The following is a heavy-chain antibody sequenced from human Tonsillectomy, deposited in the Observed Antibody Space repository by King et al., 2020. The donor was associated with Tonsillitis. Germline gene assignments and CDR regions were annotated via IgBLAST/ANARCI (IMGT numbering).Heavy chain of an antibody. J-gene: IGHJ1*01. D-gene: IGHD3-22*01. Sequence: VQLVESGAEVKKPGESLKISCKGSGYRFTKYWIAWVRQMPGKGLEWMGNIYPGDSDTRYSPSFQGQVTIPADKSISPAYLKWRSLKSSDTAMYDCVRHGNSSGYYICGQGTLVTVSS. V-gene: IGHV5-51*01. CDR2: IYPGDSDT. CDR3: VRHGNSSGYYI. CDR1: GYRFTKYW.